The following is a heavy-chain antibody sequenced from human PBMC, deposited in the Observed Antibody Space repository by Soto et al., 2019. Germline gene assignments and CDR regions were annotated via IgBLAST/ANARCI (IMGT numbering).Heavy chain of an antibody. V-gene: IGHV3-74*01. CDR3: ATGSNFYDSGGYFAL. CDR2: INNDESFT. J-gene: IGHJ4*02. CDR1: GFPFSRYW. Sequence: PGGSLRLSCAASGFPFSRYWMHWVRQAPGKGPVWVSRINNDESFTGYADSVKGRFTISRSNARNTLYLQMNSLRVEDTAVYFCATGSNFYDSGGYFALWGQGILVTGSS. D-gene: IGHD3-22*01.